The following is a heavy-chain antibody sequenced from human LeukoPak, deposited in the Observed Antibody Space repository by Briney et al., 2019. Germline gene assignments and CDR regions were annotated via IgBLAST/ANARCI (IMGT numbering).Heavy chain of an antibody. CDR2: TSYDGSNK. CDR3: ARVDSSDWNAYFYYLDV. D-gene: IGHD6-19*01. CDR1: GFTFSNYA. Sequence: PGGSLRLSCAASGFTFSNYALHWVRQAPGKGLEWVALTSYDGSNKYYADSVKGRFTISRDNSKNTLYLQMNSLGAEDTAVYYCARVDSSDWNAYFYYLDVWGKGTTVTVSS. V-gene: IGHV3-30*04. J-gene: IGHJ6*03.